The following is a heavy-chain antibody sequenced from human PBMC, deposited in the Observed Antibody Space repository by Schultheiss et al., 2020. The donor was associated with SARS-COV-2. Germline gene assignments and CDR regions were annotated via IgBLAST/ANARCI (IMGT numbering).Heavy chain of an antibody. CDR1: GSSITGFF. J-gene: IGHJ4*02. V-gene: IGHV4-59*01. Sequence: SETLSLTCSVSGSSITGFFWTWIRQPPGKGLDPIGNIYYTGITKYSPSLKSRITISVDTSKKQFSLRLGSVTAADTAVYYCARAARVEQLFSVRGGHLDFWGRGALVTVSS. CDR2: IYYTGIT. CDR3: ARAARVEQLFSVRGGHLDF. D-gene: IGHD3-10*01.